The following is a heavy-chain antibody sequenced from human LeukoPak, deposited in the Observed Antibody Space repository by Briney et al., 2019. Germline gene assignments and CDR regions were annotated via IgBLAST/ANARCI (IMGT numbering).Heavy chain of an antibody. CDR1: GGSFSGYY. J-gene: IGHJ6*03. Sequence: SETLSLTCAVYGGSFSGYYWSWIRQPPGKGLEWIGEINHSGSTNYNPSLKSRVTISVDTSKNQFSLKLSSVTAADTAVYFCXXXXXXXXXXXXXDSYYYYYMDVWGKGTTVTISS. V-gene: IGHV4-34*01. CDR3: XXXXXXXXXXXXXDSYYYYYMDV. CDR2: INHSGST.